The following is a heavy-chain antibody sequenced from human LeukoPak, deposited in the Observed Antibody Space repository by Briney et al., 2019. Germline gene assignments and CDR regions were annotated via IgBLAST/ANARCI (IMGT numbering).Heavy chain of an antibody. D-gene: IGHD4-17*01. J-gene: IGHJ6*02. CDR3: ARDDYGDSYGMDV. CDR1: GFTFSSYA. Sequence: PGGSLRLSCAASGFTFSSYAMSWVRQAPGKGLEWVSFISGSGANTYYADSVKGRFTISRDNSKNTLYLQMNSLRAEDTAVYYCARDDYGDSYGMDVWGQGTTVTVSS. CDR2: ISGSGANT. V-gene: IGHV3-23*01.